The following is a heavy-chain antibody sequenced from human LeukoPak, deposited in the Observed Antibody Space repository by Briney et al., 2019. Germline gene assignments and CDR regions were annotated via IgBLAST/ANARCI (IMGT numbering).Heavy chain of an antibody. V-gene: IGHV3-23*01. CDR3: ARDGSGSYYQSVGFDP. CDR1: GFTFSSYA. Sequence: GGSLRLSCAASGFTFSSYAMSWVRQAPGKGLEWVSAISGSGGSTYYADSVKGRFTISRDNSKNTLYLQMNSLRAEDTAVYYCARDGSGSYYQSVGFDPWGQGTLVTVSS. J-gene: IGHJ5*02. CDR2: ISGSGGST. D-gene: IGHD3-10*01.